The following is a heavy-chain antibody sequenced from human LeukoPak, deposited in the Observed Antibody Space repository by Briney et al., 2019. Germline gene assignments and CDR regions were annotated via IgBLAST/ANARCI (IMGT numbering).Heavy chain of an antibody. CDR1: GFTFSSYA. J-gene: IGHJ4*02. D-gene: IGHD2-21*01. V-gene: IGHV3-23*01. Sequence: GGSLRLSCAASGFTFSSYAMSWVRQAPGKGLEWDSAISGSGGRTYYADSVRGGFTISRGNSKNTVYVQMNSLRAEDTAVYFCVVVSYCAVDCYDYWGQGTLVTVSS. CDR2: ISGSGGRT. CDR3: VVVSYCAVDCYDY.